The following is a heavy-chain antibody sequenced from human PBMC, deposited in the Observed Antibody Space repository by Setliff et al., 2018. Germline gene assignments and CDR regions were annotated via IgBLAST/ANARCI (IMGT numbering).Heavy chain of an antibody. D-gene: IGHD5-12*01. CDR3: ARAVSGYDYHYFDK. J-gene: IGHJ4*02. CDR1: GYTFTDYY. CDR2: INTYSGAT. V-gene: IGHV1-2*02. Sequence: ASVKVSCKASGYTFTDYYMQWVRQAPGQGLEWMGNINTYSGATNYAHKFQARITMTRDTSISTAYMELSRLTSDDSAVYYCARAVSGYDYHYFDKWGQGTLVTVSS.